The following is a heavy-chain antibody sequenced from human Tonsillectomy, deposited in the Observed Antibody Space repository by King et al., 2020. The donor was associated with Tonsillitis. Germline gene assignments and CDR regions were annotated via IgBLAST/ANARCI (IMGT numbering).Heavy chain of an antibody. CDR3: AKWAGYAYSSVREEYLDL. CDR2: ISGSGGSA. V-gene: IGHV3-23*04. Sequence: VQLVESGGGLVQPGGSLRLSCAASGFTFSSYAMSWVRQAPGKGLEWVSAISGSGGSAYYADSGKGRFTMSRDNSKNTLHLQMNSLRAEDTAVYYCAKWAGYAYSSVREEYLDLWGRGTLVTVSS. J-gene: IGHJ2*01. CDR1: GFTFSSYA. D-gene: IGHD3-22*01.